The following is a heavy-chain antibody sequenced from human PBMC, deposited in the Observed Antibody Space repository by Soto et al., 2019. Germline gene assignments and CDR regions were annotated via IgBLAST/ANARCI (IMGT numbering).Heavy chain of an antibody. CDR3: AREGCSSTSCKRDYFDY. Sequence: EVQLVESGGGLVKPGGSLRLSCAASGFTFSSYTMNWVRQTPGKGLECVSFISSSSNYIYYGDSLKGRFTISRDNAKNLRFLKMNSLRAEDTAVYFCAREGCSSTSCKRDYFDYWGQGTLVTVSS. D-gene: IGHD2-2*01. CDR1: GFTFSSYT. V-gene: IGHV3-21*01. CDR2: ISSSSNYI. J-gene: IGHJ4*02.